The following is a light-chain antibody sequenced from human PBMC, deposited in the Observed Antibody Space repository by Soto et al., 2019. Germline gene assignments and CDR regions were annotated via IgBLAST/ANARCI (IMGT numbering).Light chain of an antibody. CDR1: SSDVGGYNY. V-gene: IGLV2-14*03. CDR3: SSYTSSSTLLYV. CDR2: DVS. Sequence: QSALTQPASLSGSPGQSITISCTGTSSDVGGYNYVSWYQQHPGKAPKLMIYDVSNRPSGVSNRFFGSKSGNTASLTISGLQAEDEADYYCSSYTSSSTLLYVFGTGTKLTVL. J-gene: IGLJ1*01.